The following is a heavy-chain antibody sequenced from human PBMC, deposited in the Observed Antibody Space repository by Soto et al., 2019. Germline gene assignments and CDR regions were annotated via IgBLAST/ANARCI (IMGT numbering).Heavy chain of an antibody. V-gene: IGHV3-21*01. Sequence: EVQLVESGGGLVKPGGSLRLSCAASGFTFSSYSMNWVRQAPGKGLEWVSSISSSSSYIYYADSVKGRFTISRDNAKNSLYLQMNSLRAEDTAVYYCARDRVGATSIHYYYYGMDVWGQGTTVTVSS. CDR1: GFTFSSYS. CDR2: ISSSSSYI. D-gene: IGHD1-26*01. CDR3: ARDRVGATSIHYYYYGMDV. J-gene: IGHJ6*02.